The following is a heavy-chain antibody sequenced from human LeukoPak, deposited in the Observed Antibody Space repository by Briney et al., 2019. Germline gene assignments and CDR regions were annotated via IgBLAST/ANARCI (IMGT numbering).Heavy chain of an antibody. CDR3: VIPHSDYLYYFDY. D-gene: IGHD4-11*01. CDR2: INPSGGST. V-gene: IGHV1-46*01. J-gene: IGHJ4*02. Sequence: ASVKVSCKASGYIFTSYYMHWVRQAPGQGLEWMGIINPSGGSTSYAQKFQGRVTMTRDTSTSTVYMELSSLRSEDTAVYYCVIPHSDYLYYFDYWGQGTLVTVSS. CDR1: GYIFTSYY.